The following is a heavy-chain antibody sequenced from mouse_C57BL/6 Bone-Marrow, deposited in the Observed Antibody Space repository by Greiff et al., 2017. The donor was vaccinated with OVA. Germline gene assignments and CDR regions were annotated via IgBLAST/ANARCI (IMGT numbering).Heavy chain of an antibody. CDR3: ARGGITTVVGFDY. CDR2: IYPRSGNT. CDR1: GYTFTSYG. Sequence: QVQLQQSGAELARPGASVKLSCKASGYTFTSYGISWVKQRTGQGLEWIGEIYPRSGNTYYNEKFKGKATLTADKSSSTAYMELRSLTSEDSAVYFCARGGITTVVGFDYWAQGTTLTVSS. D-gene: IGHD1-1*01. V-gene: IGHV1-81*01. J-gene: IGHJ2*01.